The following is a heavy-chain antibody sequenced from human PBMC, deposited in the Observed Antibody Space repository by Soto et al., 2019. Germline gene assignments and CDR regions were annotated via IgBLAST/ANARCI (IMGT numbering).Heavy chain of an antibody. V-gene: IGHV4-39*02. CDR2: IYHDGST. Sequence: SETLSLTCTVSGGSVNSVSYYWGWVRQPPGKGLEWIGSIYHDGSTFNNPSLKSRLTISVDTSKSQFSLKLSSVTAADTAVYYCARDDYDHVWGSYRTEKNYYGMDVWGQGTTVTVSS. CDR3: ARDDYDHVWGSYRTEKNYYGMDV. D-gene: IGHD3-16*02. J-gene: IGHJ6*02. CDR1: GGSVNSVSYY.